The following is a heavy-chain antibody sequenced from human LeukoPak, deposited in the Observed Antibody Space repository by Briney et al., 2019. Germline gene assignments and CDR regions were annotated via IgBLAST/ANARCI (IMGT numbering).Heavy chain of an antibody. D-gene: IGHD2-2*01. Sequence: ASVKDSRKASGYTFTDYYMHWVRQAPGQGLEWMGWISPNSGGTHNAQKLQGRVTMTRDTSISTAYMELSRLRSDGTAVYYCARDRARVVPAAMPKPNYYYYGMDVWGQGTTVTVSS. CDR1: GYTFTDYY. J-gene: IGHJ6*02. CDR2: ISPNSGGT. CDR3: ARDRARVVPAAMPKPNYYYYGMDV. V-gene: IGHV1-2*02.